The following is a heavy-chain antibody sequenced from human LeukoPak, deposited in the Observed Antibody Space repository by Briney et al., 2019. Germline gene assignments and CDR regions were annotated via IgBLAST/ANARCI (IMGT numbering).Heavy chain of an antibody. Sequence: GGSLRLSCAASGFTFDDYAMHWVRQAPGKGLEWVSGISWNSGSIGYADSVKGRFTISRDNAKNSLYLQMNSLRAEDTALYYCAKDGTSSSWYWFDPWGQGTLVTVSS. CDR2: ISWNSGSI. CDR3: AKDGTSSSWYWFDP. CDR1: GFTFDDYA. J-gene: IGHJ5*02. D-gene: IGHD6-13*01. V-gene: IGHV3-9*01.